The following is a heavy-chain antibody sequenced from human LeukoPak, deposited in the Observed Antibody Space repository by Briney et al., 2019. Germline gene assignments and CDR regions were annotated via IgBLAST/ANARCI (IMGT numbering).Heavy chain of an antibody. J-gene: IGHJ4*02. Sequence: GGSLRLSCAASGFTFSSYSMNWVRQAPGKGLEWVSSISSSSSYIYYADSVKGRFSISRDNAKNSLYLQMNSLRAEDTAVYYCARDSPDDSSGSDYFDYWGQGTLVTVSS. V-gene: IGHV3-21*01. CDR1: GFTFSSYS. CDR3: ARDSPDDSSGSDYFDY. D-gene: IGHD3-22*01. CDR2: ISSSSSYI.